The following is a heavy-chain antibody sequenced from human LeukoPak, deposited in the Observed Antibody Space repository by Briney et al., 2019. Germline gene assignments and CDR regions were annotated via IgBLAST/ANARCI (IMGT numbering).Heavy chain of an antibody. D-gene: IGHD4-17*01. CDR3: ARGKGTVTTH. CDR2: INHSGSA. V-gene: IGHV4-34*01. J-gene: IGHJ4*02. Sequence: SETLSLTCAVSGGSFSGYYWTWIRQPPGKGLEWIGEINHSGSANYNPSLMSRVTISLDTSKNHFSLNLSSVTAADTAVYYCARGKGTVTTHWGQGTLVTVSS. CDR1: GGSFSGYY.